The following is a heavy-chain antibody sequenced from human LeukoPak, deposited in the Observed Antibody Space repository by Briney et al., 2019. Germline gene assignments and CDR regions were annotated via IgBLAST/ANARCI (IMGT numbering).Heavy chain of an antibody. CDR1: GYTFTSYD. D-gene: IGHD3-16*02. V-gene: IGHV1-8*01. CDR2: MSPNSGNT. J-gene: IGHJ4*02. Sequence: ASVKVSCKTSGYTFTSYDINWVRQAAGQGLEWMGWMSPNSGNTGYAQRFQGRVTLTRNTSISTAYMELSSLRSDDTAVYYCVRVLQDDYVWGTYRPFDYWGQGTLVTVSS. CDR3: VRVLQDDYVWGTYRPFDY.